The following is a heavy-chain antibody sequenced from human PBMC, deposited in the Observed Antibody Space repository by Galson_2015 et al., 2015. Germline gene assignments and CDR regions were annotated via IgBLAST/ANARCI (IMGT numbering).Heavy chain of an antibody. CDR1: GGTFSSYA. J-gene: IGHJ4*02. CDR2: IYPGDSDT. D-gene: IGHD3-22*01. V-gene: IGHV5-51*01. CDR3: ARARDSSGYYSNPLDY. Sequence: KVSCKASGGTFSSYAISWVRQMPGKGLEWMGIIYPGDSDTRYSPSFQGQVTISADKSISTAYLQWSSLKASDTAVYYCARARDSSGYYSNPLDYGGQGTLVTVSS.